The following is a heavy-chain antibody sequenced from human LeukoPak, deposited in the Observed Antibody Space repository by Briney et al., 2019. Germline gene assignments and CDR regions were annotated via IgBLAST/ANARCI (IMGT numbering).Heavy chain of an antibody. J-gene: IGHJ4*02. CDR3: ARDPSWEILSYFDY. CDR1: GFTFRNYY. Sequence: PGGSLRLSCAASGFTFRNYYLTWIRQAPRKGLEWVSYISASGDTIYYGDSVRGRFTISRDNAKNSLYLDMNTLKAEDTAVYYCARDPSWEILSYFDYWGQGTLVTVSS. CDR2: ISASGDTI. V-gene: IGHV3-11*04. D-gene: IGHD1-26*01.